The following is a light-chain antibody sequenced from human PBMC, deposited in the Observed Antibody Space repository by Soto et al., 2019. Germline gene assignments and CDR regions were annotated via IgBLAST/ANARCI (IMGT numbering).Light chain of an antibody. CDR2: DTS. Sequence: DIVLTQSPATLSLSPGERATLSCRANQTVSSYLAWYQQKPGQAPRILIYDTSSRAAGTPARFSGSGSGTDFTITILNLEAEDFAMYYYQQRTLLTFGGGTRVEIK. V-gene: IGKV3-11*01. CDR1: QTVSSY. J-gene: IGKJ4*01. CDR3: QQRTLLT.